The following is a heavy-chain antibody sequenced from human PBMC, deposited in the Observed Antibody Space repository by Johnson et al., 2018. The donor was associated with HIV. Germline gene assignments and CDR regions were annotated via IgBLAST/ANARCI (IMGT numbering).Heavy chain of an antibody. Sequence: QVQLVESGGGLVQPGGSLRLSCAASGFTFSSYGMHWVRQAPGKGLEWVAVIWYDGSNKYYADSVKGRFTISRDNSKNTLYLQMTSLRDEDMAVYYCARDAEEYCGGDCYLWGLGAFEIWGQGTMVTVSS. CDR2: IWYDGSNK. CDR3: ARDAEEYCGGDCYLWGLGAFEI. J-gene: IGHJ3*02. V-gene: IGHV3-33*01. CDR1: GFTFSSYG. D-gene: IGHD2-21*02.